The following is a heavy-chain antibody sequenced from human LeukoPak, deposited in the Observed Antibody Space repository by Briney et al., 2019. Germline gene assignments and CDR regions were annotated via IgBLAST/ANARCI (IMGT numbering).Heavy chain of an antibody. CDR2: MNPNSGNT. CDR3: ARGMWQGQLVDY. J-gene: IGHJ4*02. Sequence: ASVKVSCKASGYTFTSYDINWVRQATGQGLEWMGWMNPNSGNTGYAQKFQGRVTMTRNTSISTAYMELSSLRSEETAVYYCARGMWQGQLVDYWGQGTLVTVSS. CDR1: GYTFTSYD. D-gene: IGHD6-6*01. V-gene: IGHV1-8*01.